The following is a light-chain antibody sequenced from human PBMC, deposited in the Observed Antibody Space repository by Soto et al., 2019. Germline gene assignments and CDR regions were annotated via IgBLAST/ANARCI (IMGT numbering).Light chain of an antibody. J-gene: IGKJ4*01. V-gene: IGKV1-5*01. Sequence: DIQMTQSPSTLSASVGDRVTITCRASQSISSWLAWYQQRPGKAPKLLIYDASSLESGVPSRFSGSGSGTEFTLTISSLQPDDFATYYCQQYNSYPRTFGGGTKVDIK. CDR1: QSISSW. CDR2: DAS. CDR3: QQYNSYPRT.